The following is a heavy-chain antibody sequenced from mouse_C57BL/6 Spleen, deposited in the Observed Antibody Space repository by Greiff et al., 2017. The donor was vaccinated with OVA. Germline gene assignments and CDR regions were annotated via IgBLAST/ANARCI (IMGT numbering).Heavy chain of an antibody. Sequence: VLLQESGAELVRPGASVTLSCKASGYTFTDYEMHWVKQTPVHGLEWIGAIDPETGGTAYNQKFKGKAILTADKSSSTAYMVLRSLTSEDSAVYYCTRKGHYVRWYFDVWGTGTTVTVAS. CDR3: TRKGHYVRWYFDV. CDR2: IDPETGGT. CDR1: GYTFTDYE. J-gene: IGHJ1*03. D-gene: IGHD1-1*01. V-gene: IGHV1-15*01.